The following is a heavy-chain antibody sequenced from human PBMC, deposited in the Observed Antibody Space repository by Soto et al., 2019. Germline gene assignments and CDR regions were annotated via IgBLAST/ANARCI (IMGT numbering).Heavy chain of an antibody. CDR2: INAGNAKT. J-gene: IGHJ4*02. Sequence: QVQLVQSGAEVKKPGASVKVSCKASGYTFTNYAIHWVRQGPGQRLDWMGWINAGNAKTKYSQKFQGRVTISRDTSARTAYMELSSLRSEDTAVYYCARDGAVAGNTNFDYWGQGTLVTVSS. CDR1: GYTFTNYA. V-gene: IGHV1-3*01. D-gene: IGHD6-19*01. CDR3: ARDGAVAGNTNFDY.